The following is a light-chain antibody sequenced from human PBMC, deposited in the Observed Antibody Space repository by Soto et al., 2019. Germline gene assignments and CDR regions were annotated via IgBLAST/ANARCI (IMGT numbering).Light chain of an antibody. CDR2: WAS. CDR1: QSVLYSSNNKNY. CDR3: QQYYSSLVT. J-gene: IGKJ4*01. V-gene: IGKV4-1*01. Sequence: DIVMTQSPDSLAVSLGDRATINCKSSQSVLYSSNNKNYLAWYQQKPGQPPKLLIYWASTRESGVPDRFSGSGSGTDFTLTISSLQAEDVAVHYCQQYYSSLVTFGGGTKVEIK.